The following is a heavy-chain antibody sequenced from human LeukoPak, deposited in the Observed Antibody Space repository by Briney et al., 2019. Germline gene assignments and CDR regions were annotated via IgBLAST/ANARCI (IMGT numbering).Heavy chain of an antibody. CDR3: ARNNYYDSFFDI. CDR2: IYYSGST. D-gene: IGHD3-22*01. J-gene: IGHJ3*02. CDR1: GGSISSGDYY. V-gene: IGHV4-30-4*01. Sequence: PSQTLSLTCSVSGGSISSGDYYWSWIRQPPGKGLEWIGYIYYSGSTYYNPSLKSRVIISVDTSKSQFSLKLSSVTAADTAVYYCARNNYYDSFFDIWGQGTMVTVSS.